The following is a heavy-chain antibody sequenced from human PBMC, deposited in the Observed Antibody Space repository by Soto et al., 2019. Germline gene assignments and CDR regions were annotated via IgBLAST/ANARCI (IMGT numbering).Heavy chain of an antibody. J-gene: IGHJ4*02. Sequence: QVQLVQSGAEVKKPGASVKVSCKPSGYTFISYGITWVRQAPGQGLEWMGWVNIYEGTTNYAQKFQGRVTMTTDTSTSTVYLELRSLRSDDTAIYYCARELGGYSYGDYWGQGTLVTVSS. CDR2: VNIYEGTT. D-gene: IGHD5-18*01. CDR1: GYTFISYG. V-gene: IGHV1-18*01. CDR3: ARELGGYSYGDY.